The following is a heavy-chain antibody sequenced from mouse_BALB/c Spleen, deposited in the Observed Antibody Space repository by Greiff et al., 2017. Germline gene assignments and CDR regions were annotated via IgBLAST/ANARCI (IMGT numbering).Heavy chain of an antibody. CDR1: GFSLTGYG. Sequence: VKVVESGPGLVAPSQSLSITCTVSGFSLTGYGVNWVRQPPGKGLEWLGMIWGDGSTDYNSALKSRLSISKDNSKSQVFLKMNSLQTDDTARYYCARENGNYDYAMDYWGQGTSVTVSS. CDR2: IWGDGST. J-gene: IGHJ4*01. V-gene: IGHV2-6-7*01. D-gene: IGHD2-1*01. CDR3: ARENGNYDYAMDY.